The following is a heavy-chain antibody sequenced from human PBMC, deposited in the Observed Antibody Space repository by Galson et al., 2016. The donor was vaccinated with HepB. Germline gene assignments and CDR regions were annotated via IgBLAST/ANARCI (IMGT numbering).Heavy chain of an antibody. CDR1: GFTFDDYA. CDR3: SKDRSRSVSDSDFDC. J-gene: IGHJ4*02. V-gene: IGHV3-9*01. Sequence: SLRLSCAASGFTFDDYAMHWVRQAPGKGLEWVSGINWNSGSIGYADSVKGRFTISRDNAKKSLYLQMNSLRAEDTAFYYCSKDRSRSVSDSDFDCWGQGTLVTVSS. CDR2: INWNSGSI. D-gene: IGHD3-22*01.